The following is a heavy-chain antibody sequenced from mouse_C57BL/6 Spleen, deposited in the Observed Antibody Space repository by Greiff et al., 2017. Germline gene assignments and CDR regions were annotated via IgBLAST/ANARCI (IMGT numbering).Heavy chain of an antibody. CDR2: IDPSDSYT. Sequence: VQLQQPGAELVMPGASVKLSCKASGYTFTSYWMHWVKQRPGQGLEWIGEIDPSDSYTNYNQKFKGKSTLTVDKSSSTAYMQLSSLTSEDSAVYYCARKGSYPFDYWGQGTTQHSLL. J-gene: IGHJ2*01. V-gene: IGHV1-69*01. CDR3: ARKGSYPFDY. CDR1: GYTFTSYW.